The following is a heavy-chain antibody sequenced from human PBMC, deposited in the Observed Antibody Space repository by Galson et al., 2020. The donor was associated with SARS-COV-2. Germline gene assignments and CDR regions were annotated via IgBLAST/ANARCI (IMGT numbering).Heavy chain of an antibody. CDR1: GFTFSSYA. CDR2: SSVIGGST. V-gene: IGHV3-23*01. D-gene: IGHD4-4*01. J-gene: IGHJ5*02. CDR3: AKDGGSNYEWFDP. Sequence: GGSLRLSCAASGFTFSSYAMSWVRQAPGKGLERVSASSVIGGSTYYADSVKGRITISRDNSKNTLYLQMNSLSAEDTAVYYWAKDGGSNYEWFDPWGQGNLVTVTS.